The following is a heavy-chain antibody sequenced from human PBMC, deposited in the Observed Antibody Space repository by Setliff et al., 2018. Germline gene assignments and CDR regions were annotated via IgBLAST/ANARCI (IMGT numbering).Heavy chain of an antibody. D-gene: IGHD5-18*01. Sequence: KPSETLSLTCAVYGGSFSGYYWSWIRQPPGKGLEWIGEINHSGSTNYNPSLKSRVTISVDTSKNQFSLKPSSVTAADTAVYYCARGKSVTASNWFDPWGQGTLVTVSS. CDR2: INHSGST. V-gene: IGHV4-34*01. CDR3: ARGKSVTASNWFDP. J-gene: IGHJ5*02. CDR1: GGSFSGYY.